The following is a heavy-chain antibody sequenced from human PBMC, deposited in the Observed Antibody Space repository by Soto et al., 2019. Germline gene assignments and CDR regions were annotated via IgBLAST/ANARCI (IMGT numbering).Heavy chain of an antibody. J-gene: IGHJ4*02. CDR2: ISGSGGST. V-gene: IGHV3-23*01. CDR1: GFTFSSYV. CDR3: AKATYYYDSSGPNYFDY. D-gene: IGHD3-22*01. Sequence: GSLRLSCASSGFTFSSYVMSWVVQAPGKGLEWVSAISGSGGSTYYADSVKGRFTISRDNSKNTLYLQMNSLRAEDTAVYYCAKATYYYDSSGPNYFDYWGQGTLVTVSS.